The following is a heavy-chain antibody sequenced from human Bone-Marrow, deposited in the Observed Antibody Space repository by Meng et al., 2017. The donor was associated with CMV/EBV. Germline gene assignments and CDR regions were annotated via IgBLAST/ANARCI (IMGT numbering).Heavy chain of an antibody. CDR3: ARGIPRNWFDP. J-gene: IGHJ5*02. V-gene: IGHV1-69*10. CDR1: GGTFSTYP. Sequence: RSSGGTFSTYPNRWWRQAREQGLAWMGGIIPILGIANSAQKFQGRVTITADKSTSTAYMELSSLRSEDTAVYYCARGIPRNWFDPWGQGTLVTVSS. D-gene: IGHD2-21*01. CDR2: IIPILGIA.